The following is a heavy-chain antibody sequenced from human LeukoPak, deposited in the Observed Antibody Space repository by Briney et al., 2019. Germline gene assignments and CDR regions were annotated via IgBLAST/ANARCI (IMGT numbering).Heavy chain of an antibody. CDR3: VRGNYDNRGYSNAFDI. CDR1: GVSISSSY. Sequence: PSETLSLTCTVSGVSISSSYWSWVRQPPRKRLEWSGYIYYNGNTNSNPSLKSRVTISVDTSKNQFSLKLSSVTAADTAVYYCVRGNYDNRGYSNAFDIWGQGAMVTVSS. D-gene: IGHD3-22*01. V-gene: IGHV4-59*01. CDR2: IYYNGNT. J-gene: IGHJ3*02.